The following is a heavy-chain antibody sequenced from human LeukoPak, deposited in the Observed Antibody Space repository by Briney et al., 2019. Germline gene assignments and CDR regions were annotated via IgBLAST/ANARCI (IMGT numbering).Heavy chain of an antibody. D-gene: IGHD5-18*01. J-gene: IGHJ4*02. V-gene: IGHV3-30*04. CDR2: ISYDGSNK. CDR3: AGGYSYGYLKQFDY. Sequence: PGGSLRLSCAASGFTFSSYAMHWVRQAPGKGLEWVAVISYDGSNKYYADSVKGRFTISRDNSKNTLYLQMNSLRAEDTAVYYCAGGYSYGYLKQFDYWGQGTLVIVSS. CDR1: GFTFSSYA.